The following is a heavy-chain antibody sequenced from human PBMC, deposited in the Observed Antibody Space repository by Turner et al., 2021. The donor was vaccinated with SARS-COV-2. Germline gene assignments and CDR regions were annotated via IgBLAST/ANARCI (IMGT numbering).Heavy chain of an antibody. D-gene: IGHD6-19*01. CDR2: ISYSGTT. V-gene: IGHV4-39*01. J-gene: IGHJ6*02. CDR1: GDSISSSNYY. Sequence: QLQLQESGSGLVRPSETLSLTCTVSGDSISSSNYYWGWIRQPPGKGLEWIASISYSGTTYYNPSLRSRVTISVDTSRNQFSLKLSSVTAADTGIYYCARHRPNSSGWYYYGMDVWGQGTTVTVSS. CDR3: ARHRPNSSGWYYYGMDV.